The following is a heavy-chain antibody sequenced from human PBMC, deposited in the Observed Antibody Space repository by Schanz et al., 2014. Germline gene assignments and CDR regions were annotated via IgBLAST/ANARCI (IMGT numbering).Heavy chain of an antibody. CDR1: GFTFSSYS. V-gene: IGHV3-30*03. Sequence: VQLLESGGGLVQPGGSLRLSCTASGFTFSSYSMNWVRQAPGKGLEWVAFVPFDGSQKFYADSVKGRFTISRDNAKNSLFLQMNSLIAEDAAVYYCARAGYDSDNWFDPWGQGTLVTVSS. D-gene: IGHD2-2*01. CDR2: VPFDGSQK. CDR3: ARAGYDSDNWFDP. J-gene: IGHJ5*02.